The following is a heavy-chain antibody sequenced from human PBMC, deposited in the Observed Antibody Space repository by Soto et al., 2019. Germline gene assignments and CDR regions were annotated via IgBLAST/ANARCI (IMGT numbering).Heavy chain of an antibody. CDR2: IIPIFGTA. Sequence: VKSCCKAPGGPLRSYAISLVRQAPGQGLEWMGGIIPIFGTANYAQKFQGRVTITADESTSTAYMELSSLRSEDTAVYYCARVVVITGFGPWGQGTVVTVSS. V-gene: IGHV1-69*13. CDR1: GGPLRSYA. CDR3: ARVVVITGFGP. D-gene: IGHD3-22*01. J-gene: IGHJ5*02.